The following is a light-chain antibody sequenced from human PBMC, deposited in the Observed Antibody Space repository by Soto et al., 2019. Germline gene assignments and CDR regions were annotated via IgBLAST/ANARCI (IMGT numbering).Light chain of an antibody. J-gene: IGKJ1*01. CDR2: DAS. Sequence: DIEMTQSPSSLSASVGDRVTITCRASQGISRSLNWYKQKPGKAPKLLIYDASILLSGVPARFSGGGSGTEFTLTISSLQREDFATYYCQQSASTPRTFGQGTKVEVK. CDR3: QQSASTPRT. V-gene: IGKV1-39*01. CDR1: QGISRS.